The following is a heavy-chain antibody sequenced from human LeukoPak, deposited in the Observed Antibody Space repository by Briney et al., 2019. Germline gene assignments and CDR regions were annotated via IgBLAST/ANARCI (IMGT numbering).Heavy chain of an antibody. J-gene: IGHJ5*02. V-gene: IGHV3-33*01. CDR3: ARDKGNHPYNWFDP. CDR2: IWYDGSNK. Sequence: GGSLRLSCAASGFTFNNYAMHWVRQAPGKGLEWVTTIWYDGSNKYYGDSVKGRFTISRDNSKSTLYLQMNSLRAEDTAVYYCARDKGNHPYNWFDPWGQGTLVNLSS. D-gene: IGHD1-14*01. CDR1: GFTFNNYA.